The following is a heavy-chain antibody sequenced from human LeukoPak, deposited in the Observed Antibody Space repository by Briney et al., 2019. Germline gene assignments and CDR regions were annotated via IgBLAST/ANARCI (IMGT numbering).Heavy chain of an antibody. CDR3: ARHKIRVYGSGSRDAFDI. D-gene: IGHD3-10*01. V-gene: IGHV1-69*13. Sequence: ASVKVSCKASGGTFSSYAISWVRQAPGQGLGWMGGIIPIFGTANYAQKFQGRVTITADESTSTAYMELSSLRSEDTAVYYCARHKIRVYGSGSRDAFDIWGQGTMVTVSS. CDR1: GGTFSSYA. J-gene: IGHJ3*02. CDR2: IIPIFGTA.